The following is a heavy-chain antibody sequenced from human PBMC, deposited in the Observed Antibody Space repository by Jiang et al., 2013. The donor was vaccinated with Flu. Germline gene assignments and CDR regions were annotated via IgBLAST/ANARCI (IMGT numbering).Heavy chain of an antibody. J-gene: IGHJ4*02. CDR2: GST. V-gene: IGHV4-39*01. Sequence: GSTYYSPSLQSRVTISVEASKSQFSLKLSSVTAADTALYYCARRDTYTRTFDYWGQGTLVTVSS. D-gene: IGHD3-16*01. CDR3: ARRDTYTRTFDY.